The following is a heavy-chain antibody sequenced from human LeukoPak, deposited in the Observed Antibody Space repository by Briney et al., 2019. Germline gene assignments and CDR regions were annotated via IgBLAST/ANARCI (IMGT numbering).Heavy chain of an antibody. V-gene: IGHV1-46*01. CDR3: ARIRDGYNDAYDL. CDR1: GYTFTDSY. J-gene: IGHJ3*01. D-gene: IGHD5-24*01. CDR2: INPDGGNT. Sequence: ASVKVSCKASGYTFTDSYIHWVRQAPGQVLEWMGLINPDGGNTNYAQNFQGRVTLTRDTSTSTVYMELSSLRSEDTAIYYCARIRDGYNDAYDLWGQGTVVTVPS.